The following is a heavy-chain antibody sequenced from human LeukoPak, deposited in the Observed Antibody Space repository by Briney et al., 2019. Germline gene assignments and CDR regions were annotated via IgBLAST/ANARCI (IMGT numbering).Heavy chain of an antibody. Sequence: GGSLRLSCAASGFTFSSYGMHWVRQAPGKGLEWVAVISYDGSNKYYADSVKGRFTISRDNSKNTLYLQMNSLRAEDTAVYYCARDLALRYFDWSPGDYWGQGTLVTVSS. CDR3: ARDLALRYFDWSPGDY. CDR2: ISYDGSNK. V-gene: IGHV3-30*03. CDR1: GFTFSSYG. D-gene: IGHD3-9*01. J-gene: IGHJ4*02.